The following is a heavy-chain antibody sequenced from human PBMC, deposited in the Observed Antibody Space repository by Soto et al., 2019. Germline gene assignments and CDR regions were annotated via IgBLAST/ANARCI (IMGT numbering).Heavy chain of an antibody. J-gene: IGHJ3*02. Sequence: SETLSLTCTVAGGSINSYYWSWIRQPPGKGLEWIGYIYYSGSTNYNPSLKSRVTISVDTSKNKFSLKLSSVTAADTAVYYCARLYGLDAFDIWGQGTMVTVSS. CDR1: GGSINSYY. CDR2: IYYSGST. CDR3: ARLYGLDAFDI. V-gene: IGHV4-59*08. D-gene: IGHD3-16*02.